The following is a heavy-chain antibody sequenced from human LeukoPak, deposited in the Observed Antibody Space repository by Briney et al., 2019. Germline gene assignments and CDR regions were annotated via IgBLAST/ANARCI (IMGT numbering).Heavy chain of an antibody. V-gene: IGHV1-46*01. Sequence: ASVKVPCKASGYTFTSYYMHWVRQAPGQGLEWMGIINPSGGSTSYAQKFQGRVTMTRDTSTSTVYMELSSLRSEDTAVYYCARGGTQTVTGNWLDPWGQGTLVTVSS. J-gene: IGHJ5*02. CDR1: GYTFTSYY. D-gene: IGHD4-11*01. CDR2: INPSGGST. CDR3: ARGGTQTVTGNWLDP.